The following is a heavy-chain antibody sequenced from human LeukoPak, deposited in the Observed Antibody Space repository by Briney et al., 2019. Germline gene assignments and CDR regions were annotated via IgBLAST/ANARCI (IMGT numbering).Heavy chain of an antibody. CDR3: TRDQVLTNNRRRLTISRGHDY. J-gene: IGHJ4*02. V-gene: IGHV3-74*01. D-gene: IGHD3-9*01. CDR2: INGVGSST. CDR1: GFTFSDYW. Sequence: GGSLRLSCAASGFTFSDYWMHWVRQVPGKGLVWVSRINGVGSSTNYADSVKGRFTISRDNAKNTLYLQMSSLGAEDTAVYYCTRDQVLTNNRRRLTISRGHDYWGQGTLVTVSS.